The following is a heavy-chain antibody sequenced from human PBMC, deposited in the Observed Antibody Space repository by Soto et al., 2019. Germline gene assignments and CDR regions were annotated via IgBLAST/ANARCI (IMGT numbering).Heavy chain of an antibody. CDR3: ARVQGIAVAGYYYYYGMDV. CDR2: TRNKANSYTT. J-gene: IGHJ6*02. CDR1: GFSFSDHY. D-gene: IGHD6-19*01. V-gene: IGHV3-72*01. Sequence: EVQLVESGGDLVQPGGSLRLSCAASGFSFSDHYMDWVRQAPGKGLEWVGRTRNKANSYTTEYAASVKGRFTISRDDSMTSLYLQMNSLKTEDTAVYYCARVQGIAVAGYYYYYGMDVWGQGTTVTVSS.